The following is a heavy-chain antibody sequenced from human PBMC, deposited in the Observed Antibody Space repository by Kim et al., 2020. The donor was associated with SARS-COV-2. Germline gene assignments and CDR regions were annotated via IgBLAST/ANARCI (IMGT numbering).Heavy chain of an antibody. CDR2: MNPNSGNT. CDR3: ARGRAQKYQLLFGY. CDR1: GYTFTSYD. Sequence: ASVKVSCKASGYTFTSYDINWVRQATGQGLEWMGWMNPNSGNTGYAQKFQGRVTMTRNTSISTAYMELSSLRSEDTAVYYCARGRAQKYQLLFGYWGQGTLVTVSS. D-gene: IGHD2-2*01. J-gene: IGHJ4*02. V-gene: IGHV1-8*02.